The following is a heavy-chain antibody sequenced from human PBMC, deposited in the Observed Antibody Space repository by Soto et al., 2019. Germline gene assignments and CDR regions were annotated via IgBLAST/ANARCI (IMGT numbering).Heavy chain of an antibody. J-gene: IGHJ4*02. CDR3: TRISLVGATGGRYFDY. D-gene: IGHD1-26*01. CDR2: IKNKGNRYTT. Sequence: VQLVESGGGLVQPGGALRLSCAASGFIFSDHYMDWVLQAPGKGLEWVGRIKNKGNRYTTEYAASVKGRFTISRDDSKNSLYLQMNSLKTEDTAVYYCTRISLVGATGGRYFDYWGQGTLLTVSS. CDR1: GFIFSDHY. V-gene: IGHV3-72*01.